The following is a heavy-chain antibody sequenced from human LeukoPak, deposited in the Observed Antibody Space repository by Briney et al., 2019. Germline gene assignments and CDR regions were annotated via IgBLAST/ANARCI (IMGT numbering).Heavy chain of an antibody. Sequence: SETLSLTCTVSGGSISSGGYYWSWIRQHPGKGLEWIGYIYYSGSTYYNPSLKSRVTLSVDTSKNQFSLKLSSVTAADTAVYYCARYPSSVVTLCYFDYWGQGTLVTVSS. CDR2: IYYSGST. D-gene: IGHD4-23*01. J-gene: IGHJ4*02. CDR3: ARYPSSVVTLCYFDY. CDR1: GGSISSGGYY. V-gene: IGHV4-31*03.